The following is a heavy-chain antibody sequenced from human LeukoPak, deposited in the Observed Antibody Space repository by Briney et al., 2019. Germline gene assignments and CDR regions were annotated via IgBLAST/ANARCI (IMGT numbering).Heavy chain of an antibody. CDR3: ARNLRELPRGNFDY. J-gene: IGHJ4*02. D-gene: IGHD1-26*01. V-gene: IGHV4-34*01. Sequence: SETPSLTCAVYGGSFSGYYWSWIRQPPGKGLEWIGEINHSGSTNYNPSLKSRVTISVDTSKNQFSLKLSSVTAADTAVYYCARNLRELPRGNFDYWGQGTLVTVSS. CDR2: INHSGST. CDR1: GGSFSGYY.